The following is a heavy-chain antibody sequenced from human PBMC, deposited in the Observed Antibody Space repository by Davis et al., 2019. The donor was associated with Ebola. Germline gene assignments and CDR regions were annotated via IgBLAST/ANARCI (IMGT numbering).Heavy chain of an antibody. CDR1: GDSISSGDYY. D-gene: IGHD5-18*01. J-gene: IGHJ5*02. Sequence: SETLSLTCTVSGDSISSGDYYWSWIRQPPGKGLEWIAYIYYSGSTYYNPSLQSRVTISVDTSKNQFSLRLSSVTAADTAVYYCARGGYSYGFHRFDPWGQGTLVTVSS. CDR2: IYYSGST. V-gene: IGHV4-30-4*01. CDR3: ARGGYSYGFHRFDP.